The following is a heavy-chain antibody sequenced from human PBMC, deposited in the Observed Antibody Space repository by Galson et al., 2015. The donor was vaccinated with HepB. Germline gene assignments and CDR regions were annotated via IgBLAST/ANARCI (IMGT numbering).Heavy chain of an antibody. V-gene: IGHV6-1*01. Sequence: CAISGDSVSRNSAAWYWIRQSPSKGLEWLGRTYYRSKWYNDYAVSVKGRITIDPDTSKNQFSLHLNSVTPDDAAVYYCARTNWGSNWFDPWGQGTLVTVSS. D-gene: IGHD7-27*01. CDR3: ARTNWGSNWFDP. CDR2: TYYRSKWYN. CDR1: GDSVSRNSAA. J-gene: IGHJ5*02.